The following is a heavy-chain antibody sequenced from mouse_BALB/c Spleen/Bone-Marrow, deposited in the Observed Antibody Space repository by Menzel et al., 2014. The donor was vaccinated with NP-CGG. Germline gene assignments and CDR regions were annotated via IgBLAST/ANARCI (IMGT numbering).Heavy chain of an antibody. CDR3: ASYYYGSSLFAY. Sequence: EVQLQQSGAELVKPGASVKLSCTASGFNIKDTYMHWVKQRPEQGLEWIERIDPANGNTKYDPKLQGKATITADTSSNTAYLQLSSLTSEDTAVYYCASYYYGSSLFAYWGQGTLVTVSA. CDR1: GFNIKDTY. D-gene: IGHD1-1*01. V-gene: IGHV14-3*02. CDR2: IDPANGNT. J-gene: IGHJ3*01.